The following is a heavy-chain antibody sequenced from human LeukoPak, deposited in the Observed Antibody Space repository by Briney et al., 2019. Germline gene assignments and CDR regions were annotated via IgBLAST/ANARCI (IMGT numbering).Heavy chain of an antibody. CDR1: GGTFIIYA. V-gene: IGHV1-69*13. D-gene: IGHD3-3*01. CDR2: IIPIFGTA. CDR3: GSPPTYDFWSGSGGSDY. Sequence: SVKVSCKASGGTFIIYAISWVRQAPGQGLEWMGGIIPIFGTANYAQKFQGRVTITADESTSTAYMELSSLRSEDTAVYYCGSPPTYDFWSGSGGSDYWGQGTLVTVSS. J-gene: IGHJ4*02.